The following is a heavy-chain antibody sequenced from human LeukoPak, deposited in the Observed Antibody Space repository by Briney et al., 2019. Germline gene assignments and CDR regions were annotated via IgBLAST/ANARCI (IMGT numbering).Heavy chain of an antibody. J-gene: IGHJ4*02. CDR3: ARWDMERR. Sequence: PGGSLRLSCAASGFTFSDHHMDWVRQAPGKGLEWVSVIYSGGSTYYADSVKGRFTISRDNSKNTLYLQMNSLRAKDTAVYYCARWDMERRWGQGTLVTVSS. CDR1: GFTFSDHH. V-gene: IGHV3-66*01. D-gene: IGHD2-15*01. CDR2: IYSGGST.